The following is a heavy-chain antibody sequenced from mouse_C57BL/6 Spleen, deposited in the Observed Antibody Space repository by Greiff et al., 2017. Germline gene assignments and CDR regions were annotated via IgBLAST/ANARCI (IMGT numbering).Heavy chain of an antibody. CDR2: ISSGSSTI. CDR1: GFTFSDYG. J-gene: IGHJ3*01. V-gene: IGHV5-17*01. D-gene: IGHD4-1*01. CDR3: ARGDTGTGFAY. Sequence: DVHLVESGGGLVKPGGSLKLSCAASGFTFSDYGMHWVRQAPEKGLEWVAYISSGSSTIYYADTVKGRFTISRDYAKNTLFLQMTSLRSEDTAMYYCARGDTGTGFAYWGQGTLVTVSA.